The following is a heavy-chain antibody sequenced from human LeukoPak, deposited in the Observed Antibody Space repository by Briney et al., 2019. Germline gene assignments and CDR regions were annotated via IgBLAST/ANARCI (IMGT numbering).Heavy chain of an antibody. D-gene: IGHD3-10*01. CDR2: INPNSGGT. CDR1: GYTFTGYY. V-gene: IGHV1-2*02. J-gene: IGHJ4*02. Sequence: ASVKVSCKASGYTFTGYYMHWVRQAPGQGLEWMGWINPNSGGTNYAQKFQGRVTMTRDTSISTAYMELSRLRSDDTAVYYCARDFGSGSYYNNDYWGQGTLVTVSS. CDR3: ARDFGSGSYYNNDY.